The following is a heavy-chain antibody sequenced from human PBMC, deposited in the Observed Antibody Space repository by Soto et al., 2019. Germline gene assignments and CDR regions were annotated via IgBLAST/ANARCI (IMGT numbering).Heavy chain of an antibody. D-gene: IGHD3-16*02. CDR3: ASAVMITFGGVIVTHYYYYGMDV. Sequence: QVQLVQSGAEVKKPGSSVKVSCKASGGTFSSYAISWVRQAPGQGLEWMGGIIPIFGTANYAQKFQGRVTITGGESTSTAYVELSSLRSEDTAVYYCASAVMITFGGVIVTHYYYYGMDVWGQGTTVTGSS. J-gene: IGHJ6*02. CDR1: GGTFSSYA. V-gene: IGHV1-69*01. CDR2: IIPIFGTA.